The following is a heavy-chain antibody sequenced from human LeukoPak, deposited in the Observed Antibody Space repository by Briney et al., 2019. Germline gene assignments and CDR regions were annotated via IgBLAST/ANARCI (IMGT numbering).Heavy chain of an antibody. J-gene: IGHJ3*02. Sequence: GASVKVSCKASGYTFTSYYMHWVRQAPGQGLEWMGWINPNINGTNYAQKFQGRVTMTRDTSTSTVYMELSSLRSEDTAVYYCARPIYYDSRGDAFDIWGQGTMVTVSS. CDR2: INPNINGT. CDR3: ARPIYYDSRGDAFDI. V-gene: IGHV1-2*02. D-gene: IGHD3-22*01. CDR1: GYTFTSYY.